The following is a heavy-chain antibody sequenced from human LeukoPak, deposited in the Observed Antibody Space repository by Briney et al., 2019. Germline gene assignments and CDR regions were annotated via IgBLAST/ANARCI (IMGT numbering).Heavy chain of an antibody. V-gene: IGHV4-59*01. CDR1: GGSISCYY. CDR2: IYYSGST. D-gene: IGHD3-10*01. J-gene: IGHJ4*02. CDR3: ARDYGSGSQPFDY. Sequence: SETLSLTCTVSGGSISCYYWSWIRQAPGKGLEWIGYIYYSGSTNYNPSLKSRVTISVDTSKNQLSLKLSSVTAADTAVYYCARDYGSGSQPFDYWGQGTLVTVSS.